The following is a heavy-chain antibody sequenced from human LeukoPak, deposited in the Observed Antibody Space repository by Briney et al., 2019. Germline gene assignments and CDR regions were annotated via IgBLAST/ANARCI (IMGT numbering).Heavy chain of an antibody. V-gene: IGHV3-23*01. CDR3: AKDLYYDSSGYYFDAFDI. D-gene: IGHD3-22*01. CDR2: ISGSGGST. J-gene: IGHJ3*02. Sequence: GGSLRLSCAASGFTLSSYGMSWVRQAPGKGLEWVSAISGSGGSTYYADSVKGRFTISRDNSKNTLYLQMNSLRAEDTAVYYCAKDLYYDSSGYYFDAFDIWGQGTMVTVSS. CDR1: GFTLSSYG.